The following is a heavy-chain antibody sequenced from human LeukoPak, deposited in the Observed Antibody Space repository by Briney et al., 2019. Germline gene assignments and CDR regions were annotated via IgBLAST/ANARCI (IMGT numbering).Heavy chain of an antibody. Sequence: SETLSLTCTVSGGSISSYYWSWIRQPPGKGLEWIGYIYYSGSTNYNPSLKSRVTISVDTSKNQFSLKLSSVTAADTAVYYCAREVLSSGWYDAFDIWGQGTMVTVSS. CDR2: IYYSGST. V-gene: IGHV4-59*01. CDR3: AREVLSSGWYDAFDI. J-gene: IGHJ3*02. CDR1: GGSISSYY. D-gene: IGHD6-19*01.